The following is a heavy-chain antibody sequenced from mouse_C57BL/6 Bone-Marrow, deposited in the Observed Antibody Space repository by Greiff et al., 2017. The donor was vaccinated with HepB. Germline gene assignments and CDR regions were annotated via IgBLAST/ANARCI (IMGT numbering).Heavy chain of an antibody. CDR1: GYTFTSYG. J-gene: IGHJ1*03. CDR3: ARWHWGRSYWYFDV. D-gene: IGHD4-1*01. V-gene: IGHV1-81*01. Sequence: QVQLQQSGAELARPGASVKLSCKASGYTFTSYGISWVKQRTGQGLEWIGEIYPRSGNIYYNEKFKGKATLTADKSSSTAYMELRRLTSEDSAVYFCARWHWGRSYWYFDVWGTGTTVTVSS. CDR2: IYPRSGNI.